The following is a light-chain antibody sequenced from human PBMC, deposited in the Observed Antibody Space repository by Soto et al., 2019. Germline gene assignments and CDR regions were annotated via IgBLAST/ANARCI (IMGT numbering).Light chain of an antibody. CDR1: QSVNSFY. V-gene: IGKV3-20*01. CDR3: QQYDRSPQT. J-gene: IGKJ2*01. CDR2: GAS. Sequence: IVLTQSPGTLSLSPGERATLSCRASQSVNSFYLAWYQQKRGQAPRLIIYGASSRATGIPDRFSGSGSGTDFTLTSSRLEPEDCAVYYCQQYDRSPQTVGQGTKLEIK.